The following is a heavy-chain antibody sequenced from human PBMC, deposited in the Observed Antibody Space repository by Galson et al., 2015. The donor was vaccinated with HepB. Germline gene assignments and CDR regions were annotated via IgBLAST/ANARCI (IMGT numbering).Heavy chain of an antibody. J-gene: IGHJ6*02. CDR1: GFTFSDYY. CDR3: AREFRNFLTGPYYYYYYGMDV. Sequence: SLRLSCAASGFTFSDYYMSWIRQAPGKGLEWVSYISSSGSTIYYADSVKGRFTISRDNAKNSLYLQMNSLRDEDTAVYYCAREFRNFLTGPYYYYYYGMDVWGQGTTVTVSS. D-gene: IGHD3-9*01. V-gene: IGHV3-11*04. CDR2: ISSSGSTI.